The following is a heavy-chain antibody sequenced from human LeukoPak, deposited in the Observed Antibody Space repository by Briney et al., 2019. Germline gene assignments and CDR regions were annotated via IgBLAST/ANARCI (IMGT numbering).Heavy chain of an antibody. CDR2: IRYDGSNK. Sequence: GGSLRLSCAASGFTFSSYGMHWVRQAPGKGLEWAAFIRYDGSNKYYADSVKGRLTISRDNSKNTLYLQMNSLRAEDTAVYYCAKGGGSRHYMDVWGKGTTVTVSS. CDR1: GFTFSSYG. J-gene: IGHJ6*03. D-gene: IGHD6-13*01. V-gene: IGHV3-30*02. CDR3: AKGGGSRHYMDV.